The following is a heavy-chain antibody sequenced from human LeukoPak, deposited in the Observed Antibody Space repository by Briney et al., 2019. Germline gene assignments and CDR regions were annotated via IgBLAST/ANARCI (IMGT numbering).Heavy chain of an antibody. CDR3: ARPYCSGGSCYYDY. J-gene: IGHJ4*02. Sequence: ASVKVSCKASGYTFTGYYMHWVRQAPGQWLEWMGWINPNSGGTNYAQKFQGRVTMTRDTSISTAYMELSRLRSDDTAVYYCARPYCSGGSCYYDYWGQGTLVTVSS. CDR2: INPNSGGT. V-gene: IGHV1-2*02. D-gene: IGHD2-15*01. CDR1: GYTFTGYY.